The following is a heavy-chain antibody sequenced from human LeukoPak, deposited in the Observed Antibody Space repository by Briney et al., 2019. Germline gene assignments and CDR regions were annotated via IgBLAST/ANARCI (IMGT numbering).Heavy chain of an antibody. D-gene: IGHD3-22*01. CDR1: GYTFTSYY. J-gene: IGHJ4*02. CDR3: ARDTDSSGYYGIGFY. Sequence: ASVKVSCKASGYTFTSYYMHWVRQAPGQGLEWMGIINPSGGSTSYAQKFQGRVTMTRDASTSTVYMELSSLRSEDTAVYYCARDTDSSGYYGIGFYWGQGTLVTVSS. V-gene: IGHV1-46*01. CDR2: INPSGGST.